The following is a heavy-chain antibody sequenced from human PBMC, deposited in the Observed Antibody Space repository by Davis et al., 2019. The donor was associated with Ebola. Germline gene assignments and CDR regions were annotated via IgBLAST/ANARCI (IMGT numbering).Heavy chain of an antibody. CDR2: ISAYNGNT. CDR1: GYTFTTYA. J-gene: IGHJ4*02. Sequence: AASVKVSCKASGYTFTTYAIHWVRQAPGQGLEWMGWISAYNGNTNYAQKLQGRVTMTTDTATTTAYMEVGGLRSDDTAGYYCARAQFPTTSDHWGQGTLVTVSS. CDR3: ARAQFPTTSDH. V-gene: IGHV1-18*01. D-gene: IGHD1-1*01.